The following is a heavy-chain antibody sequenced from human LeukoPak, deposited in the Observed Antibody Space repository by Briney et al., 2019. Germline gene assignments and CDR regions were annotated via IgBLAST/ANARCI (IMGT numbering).Heavy chain of an antibody. Sequence: SETLSLTCTVSGGSISNYYWSWIRQPPGKGLEWIGYIYYSGSTNYSPSLKSRVTISVDTSKNQFSLKLSSVTAADTDVYYCASHCSYSSSWPHLVCSGGGTQVSVPS. CDR1: GGSISNYY. D-gene: IGHD6-13*01. CDR3: ASHCSYSSSWPHLVC. CDR2: IYYSGST. J-gene: IGHJ4*02. V-gene: IGHV4-59*08.